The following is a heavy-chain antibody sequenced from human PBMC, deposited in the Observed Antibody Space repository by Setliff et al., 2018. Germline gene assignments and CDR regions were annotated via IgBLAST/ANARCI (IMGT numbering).Heavy chain of an antibody. CDR1: DGSIRSGDY. Sequence: PSETLSLTCTVSDGSIRSGDYWGWIRQHPGKGLEWIGYTHHTGTTFYNPSLRSRVTISVDTSKNQFSLKLTSLTAADTAVYYCARAKDGYDFDYFDYWGQGTPVTVSS. CDR2: THHTGTT. V-gene: IGHV4-31*03. CDR3: ARAKDGYDFDYFDY. D-gene: IGHD5-12*01. J-gene: IGHJ4*02.